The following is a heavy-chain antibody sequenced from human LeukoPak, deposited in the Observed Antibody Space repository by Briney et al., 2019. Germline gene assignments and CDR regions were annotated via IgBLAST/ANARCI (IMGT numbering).Heavy chain of an antibody. Sequence: SETLSLTCTVSGDSISRYYWSWIRQPPGKGLEWIGYIFYSGSTNYNPSLESRVTISVDTSKNQFSLKLSSVTAADTAVYYCARGYCSGGSCYSYYYYNYMDVWGKGTTVTVSS. CDR2: IFYSGST. CDR1: GDSISRYY. CDR3: ARGYCSGGSCYSYYYYNYMDV. D-gene: IGHD2-15*01. V-gene: IGHV4-59*12. J-gene: IGHJ6*03.